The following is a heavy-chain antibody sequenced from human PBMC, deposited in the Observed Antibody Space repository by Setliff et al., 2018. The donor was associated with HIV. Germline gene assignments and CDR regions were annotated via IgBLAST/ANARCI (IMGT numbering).Heavy chain of an antibody. CDR1: GGSISSYY. CDR3: ARYSSGWYAHF. Sequence: PSETLSLTCTVSGGSISSYYWSWIRQPPGKGLEWIGYIYYSGSTNYNPSLKSRVSISIDASKNHFSLNLTSVTAADTAVYYCARYSSGWYAHFWGQGTLVTVS. D-gene: IGHD6-19*01. V-gene: IGHV4-59*01. CDR2: IYYSGST. J-gene: IGHJ4*02.